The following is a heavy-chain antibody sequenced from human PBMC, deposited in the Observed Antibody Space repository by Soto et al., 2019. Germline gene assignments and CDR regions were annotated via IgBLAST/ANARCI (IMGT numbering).Heavy chain of an antibody. CDR2: INPNGGVT. D-gene: IGHD5-12*01. CDR3: ARESGGATATLDYYFFDMDV. Sequence: QVQLVQSGAEVRKPGASVTVSCRSSGDSFNDYYIHWVRQAPGQGFEWMGWINPNGGVTKYAHKFQGRVRMTRDTSIRTVYMQLSRLRSDDTAVYYCARESGGATATLDYYFFDMDVWAPGPRSPSP. J-gene: IGHJ6*03. CDR1: GDSFNDYY. V-gene: IGHV1-2*07.